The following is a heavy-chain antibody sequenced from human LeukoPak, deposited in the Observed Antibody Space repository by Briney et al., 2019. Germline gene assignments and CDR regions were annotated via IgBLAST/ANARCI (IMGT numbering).Heavy chain of an antibody. D-gene: IGHD3-16*01. CDR2: IYYSGST. Sequence: SETLSLTCTVSGGSISSTTYFWGWIRQPPGKGLEWIGSIYYSGSTYYNPSLKSRVTISVDTSKNQFSLKLSSVTAADTAVYYCARVRYDYVWGSSAGVYNWFDPWGQGTLVTVSS. CDR1: GGSISSTTYF. J-gene: IGHJ5*02. CDR3: ARVRYDYVWGSSAGVYNWFDP. V-gene: IGHV4-39*07.